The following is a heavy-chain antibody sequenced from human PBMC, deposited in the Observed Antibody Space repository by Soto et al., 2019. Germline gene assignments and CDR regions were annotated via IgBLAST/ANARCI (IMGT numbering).Heavy chain of an antibody. D-gene: IGHD3-22*01. J-gene: IGHJ6*02. V-gene: IGHV4-31*03. Sequence: QVQLQESGPGLVKPSQTLSLTCTVSGGSISSGGYYWSWIRQHPGKGLEWIGYIYYSGSTYYNPSLKSRVTISVDTSKNQFPLKLSSVTAADTAVYYCAGRERSGYYYEDLMDVWGQGTTVTVSS. CDR3: AGRERSGYYYEDLMDV. CDR2: IYYSGST. CDR1: GGSISSGGYY.